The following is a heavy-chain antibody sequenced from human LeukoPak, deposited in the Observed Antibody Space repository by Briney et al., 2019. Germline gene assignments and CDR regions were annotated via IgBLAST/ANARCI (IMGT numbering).Heavy chain of an antibody. J-gene: IGHJ4*02. Sequence: AGGSLRLSCVASGFTFSDYVMHRVRQAPRKGLQWVAVIWFDESNKYYADSVKGRFTISRDNSKNTLYLQMNSLRVEDTAVYYCARDFGGDGYNSWGQGTLVTVSS. CDR1: GFTFSDYV. CDR2: IWFDESNK. V-gene: IGHV3-33*01. D-gene: IGHD5-24*01. CDR3: ARDFGGDGYNS.